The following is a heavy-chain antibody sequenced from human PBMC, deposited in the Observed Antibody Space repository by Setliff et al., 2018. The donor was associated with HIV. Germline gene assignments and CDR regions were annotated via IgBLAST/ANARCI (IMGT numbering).Heavy chain of an antibody. V-gene: IGHV1-69*06. CDR2: IIPIFGTT. Sequence: SVKVSCKASGYTFTSYYLHWVRQAPGQGLEWMGRIIPIFGTTDYAQKLQGRVTITADKSTSTAYMELSSLRSEDTAVYYCARGHGGTHRAYYYYYMDVWGKGTTVTVSS. CDR3: ARGHGGTHRAYYYYYMDV. J-gene: IGHJ6*03. CDR1: GYTFTSYY. D-gene: IGHD1-1*01.